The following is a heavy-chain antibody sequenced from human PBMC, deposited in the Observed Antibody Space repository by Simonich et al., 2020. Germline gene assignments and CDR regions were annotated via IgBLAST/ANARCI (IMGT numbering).Heavy chain of an antibody. J-gene: IGHJ4*02. CDR3: ARDQGGRAAAATDY. D-gene: IGHD6-13*01. CDR2: VIAYKGNT. V-gene: IGHV1-18*01. Sequence: QVQLVQSGAEVKKPGASVKVSCKASGYTFTSYGISWVRQAPGQGLEWMGGVIAYKGNTNDAQKRKGRVTMTTDTSTSTAYMELRSLRSDDTAVYYCARDQGGRAAAATDYWGQGTLVTVSS. CDR1: GYTFTSYG.